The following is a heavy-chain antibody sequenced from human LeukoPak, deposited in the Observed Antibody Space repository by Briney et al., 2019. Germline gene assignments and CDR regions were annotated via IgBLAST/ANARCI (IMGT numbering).Heavy chain of an antibody. CDR2: MSNSGSII. V-gene: IGHV3-11*01. Sequence: GGSLRLSCEASGFSFADHYMSWIRQAPGKGLEWVSYMSNSGSIIYYADSVKGRFTISMDNTKTFLYLQMNSLRDEDTAVYYCARLGLGEYYFYYYMDVWGKGTAVTVFS. D-gene: IGHD3-16*01. J-gene: IGHJ6*03. CDR1: GFSFADHY. CDR3: ARLGLGEYYFYYYMDV.